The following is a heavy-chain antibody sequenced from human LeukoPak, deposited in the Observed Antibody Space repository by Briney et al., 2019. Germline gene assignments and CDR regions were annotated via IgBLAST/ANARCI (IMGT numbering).Heavy chain of an antibody. V-gene: IGHV1-2*06. D-gene: IGHD5-18*01. J-gene: IGHJ4*02. Sequence: ASVKVSCKASGYTFTGYYILWVRQAPGHGLEWMGQINPNSGGTNYAQKFQGRVTMTRDTSISTAYMELSRLRSDDTAVYYCARESYGLSLNYWGQGTLVTVSS. CDR1: GYTFTGYY. CDR2: INPNSGGT. CDR3: ARESYGLSLNY.